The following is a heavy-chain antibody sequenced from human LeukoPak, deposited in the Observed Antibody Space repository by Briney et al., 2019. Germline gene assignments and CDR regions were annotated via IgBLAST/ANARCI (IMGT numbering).Heavy chain of an antibody. J-gene: IGHJ5*02. CDR2: INSDGSST. CDR1: GFTFSSYW. V-gene: IGHV3-74*01. CDR3: ARGVGWFDP. Sequence: SCKASGFTFSSYWMHWVRQAPGKGLVWVSRINSDGSSTSYVDSVKGRFTISRDNAKNTLYLQMNSLRAEDTAVYYCARGVGWFDPWGQGTLVTVSS. D-gene: IGHD2-15*01.